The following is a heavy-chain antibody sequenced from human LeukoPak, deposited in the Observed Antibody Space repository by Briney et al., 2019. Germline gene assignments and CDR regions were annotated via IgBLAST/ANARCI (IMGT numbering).Heavy chain of an antibody. J-gene: IGHJ3*02. CDR1: GGSISSYY. CDR2: IYYSGST. CDR3: ARQLGYYDSSGLDAFDI. V-gene: IGHV4-59*13. Sequence: SETLSLTCTVSGGSISSYYWSWIRQPPGKGLEGIGYIYYSGSTNYNPSLKSRVTISVDTSKNQFSLKLSSVTAADTAVYYCARQLGYYDSSGLDAFDIWGQGTMVTVSS. D-gene: IGHD3-22*01.